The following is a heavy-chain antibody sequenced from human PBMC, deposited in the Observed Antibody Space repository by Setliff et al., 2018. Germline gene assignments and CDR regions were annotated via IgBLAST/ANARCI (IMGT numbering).Heavy chain of an antibody. J-gene: IGHJ4*02. Sequence: SETLSLTCTVSSASRSINTYYWSWIRQPPGKGLDWVGNIYYSGTNYNPSLKNRVTISIDTSRNQFSLKLNSMTTADTAVYYCARGRNIAARLLDSWGQGTLVTVSS. D-gene: IGHD6-6*01. CDR1: SASRSINTYY. V-gene: IGHV4-59*12. CDR3: ARGRNIAARLLDS. CDR2: IYYSGT.